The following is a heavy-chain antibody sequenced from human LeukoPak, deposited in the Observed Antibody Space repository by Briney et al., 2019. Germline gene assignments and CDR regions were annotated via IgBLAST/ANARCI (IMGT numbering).Heavy chain of an antibody. CDR2: IPYDGSNE. J-gene: IGHJ4*02. Sequence: GGSLRLSCAASGFTFNNYAMHWVRQAPGKGLEWVAGIPYDGSNESYADSVKGRFTISRDNSKNTVYLQMNSLRAEDTAVYYCARDRPDYDILTGYSNLFDYWGQGTLVTVSS. V-gene: IGHV3-30*03. CDR1: GFTFNNYA. D-gene: IGHD3-9*01. CDR3: ARDRPDYDILTGYSNLFDY.